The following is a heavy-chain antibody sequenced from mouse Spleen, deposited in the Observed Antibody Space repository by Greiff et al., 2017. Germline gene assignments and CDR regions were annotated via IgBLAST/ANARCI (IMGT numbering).Heavy chain of an antibody. V-gene: IGHV5-15*04. D-gene: IGHD2-4*01. CDR1: GFTFSDYG. CDR3: ARQGSTMITTDYAMDY. Sequence: EVKLVESGGGLVKPGGSLKLSCAASGFTFSDYGMAWVRQAPGKGPEWVAFISNLAYSIYYADTVTGRFTISRENAKNTLHLEMSSLRSEDTAMYYCARQGSTMITTDYAMDYWGQGTSVTVSS. J-gene: IGHJ4*01. CDR2: ISNLAYSI.